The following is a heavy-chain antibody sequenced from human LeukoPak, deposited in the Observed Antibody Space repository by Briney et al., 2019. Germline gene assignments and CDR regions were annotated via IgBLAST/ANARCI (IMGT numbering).Heavy chain of an antibody. D-gene: IGHD3-10*01. J-gene: IGHJ4*02. V-gene: IGHV3-23*01. Sequence: PGGSLRLSCAASGFTFSSYGMSWVRQAPGKGLEWVSAISGSGGSTYYADSVKGRFTISRDNSKNTLYLQMNSLRAEDTAVYYCAKDHSGRGSGSLTSLGPDYWGQGTLVTVSS. CDR3: AKDHSGRGSGSLTSLGPDY. CDR1: GFTFSSYG. CDR2: ISGSGGST.